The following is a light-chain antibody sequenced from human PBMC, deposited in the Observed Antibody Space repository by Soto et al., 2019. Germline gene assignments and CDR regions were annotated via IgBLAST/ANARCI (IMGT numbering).Light chain of an antibody. CDR1: QSLLHRNGNSY. V-gene: IGKV2-28*01. CDR2: LAS. Sequence: DIVMTQSPLSLSVTPGEAASISCRCSQSLLHRNGNSYLDWYLQRPGQSPQLLISLASNRTSGVPDRFSGSGSGTVITLHISRVEAEDVGVYYCMQALQSSFTFGPGTKVDL. CDR3: MQALQSSFT. J-gene: IGKJ3*01.